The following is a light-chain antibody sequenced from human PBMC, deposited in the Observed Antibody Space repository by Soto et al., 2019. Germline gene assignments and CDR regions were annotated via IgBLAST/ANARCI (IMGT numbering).Light chain of an antibody. J-gene: IGLJ3*02. CDR2: EGT. Sequence: QSALTQPASVSGSPGQSITISCTGTSSDIGSYNLVSWYQHLPGKAPKLIIYEGTKRSSGVSNRFSGSKSGNTASLTISGLQAEDAADYYCCAYAGSATLVVFGGGTKLTVL. V-gene: IGLV2-23*03. CDR3: CAYAGSATLVV. CDR1: SSDIGSYNL.